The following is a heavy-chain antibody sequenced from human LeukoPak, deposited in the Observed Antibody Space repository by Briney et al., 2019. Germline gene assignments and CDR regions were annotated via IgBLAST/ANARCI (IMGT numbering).Heavy chain of an antibody. CDR1: GFTFSSYA. CDR3: AKEWIYLKSSLED. D-gene: IGHD5-12*01. CDR2: ISGSGGST. V-gene: IGHV3-23*01. Sequence: GGSLRLSCAASGFTFSSYAMSWVRQAPGKGLEWVSPISGSGGSTYYADSVKGRFTISRDNSKKTFYLQMNSLRVDDTAIYYCAKEWIYLKSSLEDWGQGTLVTVSS. J-gene: IGHJ4*02.